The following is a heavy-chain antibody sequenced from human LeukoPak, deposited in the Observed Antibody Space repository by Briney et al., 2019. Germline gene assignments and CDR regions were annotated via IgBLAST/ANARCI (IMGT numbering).Heavy chain of an antibody. CDR3: ASLLTPHYYDSSGYAH. CDR2: INHSGTT. Sequence: SETLPLTCAVYGGPFSVYYWSWLRQPPGKGLVGFVEINHSGTTNYTPSLRSRVTIAVATTKNQFSLKLSSVAAADTAVYYCASLLTPHYYDSSGYAHWGQGTLVTVSS. J-gene: IGHJ4*02. V-gene: IGHV4-34*01. CDR1: GGPFSVYY. D-gene: IGHD3-22*01.